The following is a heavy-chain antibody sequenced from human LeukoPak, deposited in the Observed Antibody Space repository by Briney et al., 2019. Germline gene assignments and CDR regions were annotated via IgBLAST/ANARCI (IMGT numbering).Heavy chain of an antibody. CDR3: ARRHAYCSSTSCYFGYGDYGRVLDI. D-gene: IGHD2-2*01. J-gene: IGHJ3*02. CDR2: INPNSGGT. Sequence: AXVKVSCKASGYTFTGYYMHWVRQAPGQGLEWMGWINPNSGGTNYAQKFQGRVTMNRDTYISTAYMEVSRLRYDDTAVYYCARRHAYCSSTSCYFGYGDYGRVLDIWGQGTMVTVSS. CDR1: GYTFTGYY. V-gene: IGHV1-2*02.